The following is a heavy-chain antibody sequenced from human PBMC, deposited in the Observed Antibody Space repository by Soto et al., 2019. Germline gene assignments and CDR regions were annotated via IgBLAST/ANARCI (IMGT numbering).Heavy chain of an antibody. Sequence: GGSLRLSCAASGFTVSSNYMSWVRQAPGKGLEWVSAISGSGGSTYYADSVKGRFTISRDNSKNTLYLQMNSLRAEDTAVYYCAKVGPVYDILTGYLQPNWFDPWGQGTLVTVSS. CDR1: GFTVSSNY. D-gene: IGHD3-9*01. V-gene: IGHV3-23*01. CDR3: AKVGPVYDILTGYLQPNWFDP. J-gene: IGHJ5*02. CDR2: ISGSGGST.